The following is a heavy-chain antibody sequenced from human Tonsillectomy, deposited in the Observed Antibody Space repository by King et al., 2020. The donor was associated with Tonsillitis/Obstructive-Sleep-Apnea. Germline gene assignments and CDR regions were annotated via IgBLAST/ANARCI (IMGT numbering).Heavy chain of an antibody. CDR1: GFTFSNYA. V-gene: IGHV3-30*04. D-gene: IGHD2-2*02. CDR2: ISYDGNNK. Sequence: VQLVESGGGVVQPGRSLRLSCAASGFTFSNYAMHWVRQAPGKGLEWVAVISYDGNNKYYADSVKGRFTISRDNSKNTLHLQMNSLRAEDTAVYYCARDLPIVILPVAIKGGFDYWGQGTLVTVSS. J-gene: IGHJ4*02. CDR3: ARDLPIVILPVAIKGGFDY.